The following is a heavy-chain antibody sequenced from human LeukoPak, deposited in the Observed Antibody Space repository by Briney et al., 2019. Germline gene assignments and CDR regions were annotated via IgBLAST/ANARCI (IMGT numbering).Heavy chain of an antibody. J-gene: IGHJ4*02. V-gene: IGHV3-30*03. D-gene: IGHD2-15*01. CDR1: GLTFSRYG. Sequence: PGGSLRLSCAAPGLTFSRYGMHWVRQAPGKGLEWVAVISYDGSNKYYADSVKGRFSISRDNSKNTLYLQMNSLSADDTAVYHCVREPYCSGGSCYTSGFDCWGQGTLVTVSS. CDR2: ISYDGSNK. CDR3: VREPYCSGGSCYTSGFDC.